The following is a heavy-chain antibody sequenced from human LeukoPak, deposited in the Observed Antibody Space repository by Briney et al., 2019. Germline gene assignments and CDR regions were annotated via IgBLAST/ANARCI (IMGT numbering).Heavy chain of an antibody. V-gene: IGHV1-69*13. CDR1: GYTFTGYY. Sequence: SVKVSCKASGYTFTGYYMHWVRQAPGQGLEWMGGIIPIFGTANYAQKFQGRVTITADESTSTAYMELSSLRSEDTAVYYCAREGIAVAKDYYYYGMDVWGQGTTVTVSS. J-gene: IGHJ6*02. CDR2: IIPIFGTA. CDR3: AREGIAVAKDYYYYGMDV. D-gene: IGHD6-19*01.